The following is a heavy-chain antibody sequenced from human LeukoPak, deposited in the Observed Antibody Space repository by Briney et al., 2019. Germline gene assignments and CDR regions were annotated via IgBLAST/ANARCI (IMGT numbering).Heavy chain of an antibody. V-gene: IGHV3-64*01. Sequence: PGGSLRLSCTASGFTFSNYAMHWVRQAPGKGLEYVAAISSNGGSTYYANSVKGRVTISRDNSKNTLHLQMGSLRAEDMAVYYCARLYCSNTSCLFDYWGQGTLVTVSS. CDR3: ARLYCSNTSCLFDY. CDR2: ISSNGGST. J-gene: IGHJ4*02. CDR1: GFTFSNYA. D-gene: IGHD2-2*01.